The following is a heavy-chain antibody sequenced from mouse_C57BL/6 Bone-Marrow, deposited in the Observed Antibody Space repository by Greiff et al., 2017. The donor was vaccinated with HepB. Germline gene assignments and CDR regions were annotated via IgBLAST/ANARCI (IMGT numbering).Heavy chain of an antibody. V-gene: IGHV5-9-1*02. CDR3: TRAPLLLRYLAY. CDR1: GFTFSSYA. Sequence: EVMLVESGEGLVKPGGSLKLSCAASGFTFSSYAMSWVRQTPEKRLEWVAYISSGGDYIYYADTVKGRFTISRDNARNTLYLQMSSLKSEDTAMYYCTRAPLLLRYLAYWGQGTLVTVSA. CDR2: ISSGGDYI. J-gene: IGHJ3*01. D-gene: IGHD1-1*01.